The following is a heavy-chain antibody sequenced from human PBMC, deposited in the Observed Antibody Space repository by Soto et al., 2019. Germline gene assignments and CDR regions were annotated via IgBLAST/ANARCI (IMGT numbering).Heavy chain of an antibody. CDR3: ARGPITQTSFIDH. Sequence: GSLRLSCEASGFTFSSYPMHWVRQAPGKGLEWVTVISYDGGNQYYADSVKGRFTISRDNSKDTLYLQMHSLRSDDTAVYFCARGPITQTSFIDHWGQGTLVTVSS. CDR2: ISYDGGNQ. D-gene: IGHD1-20*01. V-gene: IGHV3-30-3*01. CDR1: GFTFSSYP. J-gene: IGHJ4*02.